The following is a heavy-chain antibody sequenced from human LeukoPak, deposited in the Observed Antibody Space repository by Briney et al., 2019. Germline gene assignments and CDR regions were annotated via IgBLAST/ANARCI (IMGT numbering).Heavy chain of an antibody. CDR2: ISWNSGSI. CDR1: GFTFDDYA. CDR3: AKVEGEIIAAAGTFDY. J-gene: IGHJ4*02. V-gene: IGHV3-9*01. D-gene: IGHD6-13*01. Sequence: PGRSLRLSCAASGFTFDDYAMHWVRQAPGKGLEWVSGISWNSGSIGYADSVKGRFTISRDNAKNPLYLQMNSLRAEDTALYYCAKVEGEIIAAAGTFDYWGQGTLVTVSS.